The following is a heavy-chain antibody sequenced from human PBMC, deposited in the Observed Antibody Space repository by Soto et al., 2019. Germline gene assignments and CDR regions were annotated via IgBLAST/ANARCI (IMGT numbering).Heavy chain of an antibody. V-gene: IGHV1-46*01. Sequence: ASVKVSCKASGYTFTNYYIHWVRQAPGQGLEWMGLINPADGWTTYAQEFQGAVTMTRDTSTSTVYMELRSLLYDDTAFYYCAREDRSTDHWGQGTLVNVSS. CDR1: GYTFTNYY. CDR3: AREDRSTDH. CDR2: INPADGWT. J-gene: IGHJ4*02.